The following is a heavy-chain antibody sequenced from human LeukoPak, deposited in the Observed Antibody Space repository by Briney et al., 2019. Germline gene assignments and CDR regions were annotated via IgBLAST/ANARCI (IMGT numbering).Heavy chain of an antibody. V-gene: IGHV1-69*13. CDR3: ATSNHVAPALGYFDS. J-gene: IGHJ4*02. CDR2: IIPIFGTA. Sequence: ASVKVSCKASGGTFSSYAISWVRQAPGQGLEWMGGIIPIFGTANYAQKFQGRVTITADESTSTAHMELSSLRSEDTAVYYCATSNHVAPALGYFDSWGQGTLVTVSS. D-gene: IGHD5-18*01. CDR1: GGTFSSYA.